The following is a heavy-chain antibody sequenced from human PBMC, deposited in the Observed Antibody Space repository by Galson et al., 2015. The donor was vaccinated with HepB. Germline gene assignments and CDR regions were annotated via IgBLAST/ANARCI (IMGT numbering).Heavy chain of an antibody. CDR1: GFTFSSYW. J-gene: IGHJ6*02. Sequence: SLRLSCAASGFTFSSYWMSWVRQAPGKGLEWVANIKQDGSEKYYVDSVKGRFTISRDNAKNSLYLQMNSLRAEDTAAYYCARVSPKGITMVRGVRVPLENYYYYYGMDVWGQGTTVTVSS. D-gene: IGHD3-10*01. CDR3: ARVSPKGITMVRGVRVPLENYYYYYGMDV. CDR2: IKQDGSEK. V-gene: IGHV3-7*03.